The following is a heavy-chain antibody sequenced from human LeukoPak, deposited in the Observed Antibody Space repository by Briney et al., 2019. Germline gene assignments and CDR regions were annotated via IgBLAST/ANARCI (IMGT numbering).Heavy chain of an antibody. CDR1: GYTFTGYY. V-gene: IGHV1-2*02. D-gene: IGHD2-2*01. CDR3: ARSVVVPAAMPDY. J-gene: IGHJ4*02. Sequence: GASVTVSCKASGYTFTGYYMHWVRQAPGQGPEWMGWINPNSGGTNYAQKFQGRVTMTRDTSISTAYMELSRLRSDDTAVYYCARSVVVPAAMPDYWGQGTLVTVSS. CDR2: INPNSGGT.